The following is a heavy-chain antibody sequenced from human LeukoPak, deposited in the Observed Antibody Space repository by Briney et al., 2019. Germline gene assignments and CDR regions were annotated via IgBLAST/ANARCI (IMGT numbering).Heavy chain of an antibody. Sequence: SETLSLTCTVSSGSLNSYFWGWVRQPPGKGLEWIGRIYTTGRTHCNPSLKSRVTMSVDTSTNQFSLNLRSMTAADTAVYYCGRQGYTASHYFLDFWSQGTLVAVS. V-gene: IGHV4-4*07. CDR1: SGSLNSYF. CDR2: IYTTGRT. D-gene: IGHD1-26*01. CDR3: GRQGYTASHYFLDF. J-gene: IGHJ4*02.